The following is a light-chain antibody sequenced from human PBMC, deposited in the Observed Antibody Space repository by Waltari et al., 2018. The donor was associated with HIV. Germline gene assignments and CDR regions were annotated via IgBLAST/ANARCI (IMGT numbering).Light chain of an antibody. V-gene: IGLV1-47*01. CDR3: AAWDDSLNGWV. CDR1: SSNIGSNY. J-gene: IGLJ3*02. Sequence: QSVLTQPPSTSGTPGQRVTISCSGSSSNIGSNYIYWYRQVPGTTPNLLMYTNNRRPSGVPDRSSGSRSGTSASLAISGLRSGDEADYYCAAWDDSLNGWVFGGGTKLTVL. CDR2: TNN.